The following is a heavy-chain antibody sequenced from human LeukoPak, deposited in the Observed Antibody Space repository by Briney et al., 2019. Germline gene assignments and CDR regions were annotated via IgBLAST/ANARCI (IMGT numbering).Heavy chain of an antibody. CDR3: AVIMAVAGSTGFDY. CDR2: IYSGGST. Sequence: PGGSLRLSCAASGFTVSSNYMSWVRQAPGKGLEWVSVIYSGGSTYYADSVKGRFTISRDNSKNTLYLQMNSLRAEDTAVYYCAVIMAVAGSTGFDYWGQGTLVTVSS. CDR1: GFTVSSNY. V-gene: IGHV3-66*01. J-gene: IGHJ4*02. D-gene: IGHD6-19*01.